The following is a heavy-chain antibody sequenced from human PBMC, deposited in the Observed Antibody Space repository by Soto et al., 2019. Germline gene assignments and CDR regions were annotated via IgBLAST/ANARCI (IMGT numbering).Heavy chain of an antibody. V-gene: IGHV4-30-4*01. J-gene: IGHJ5*02. CDR2: MYNSGST. CDR3: ARDKYCTTINCYNWLDP. CDR1: GGSISSGDYY. Sequence: PSETLSLTCTVSGGSISSGDYYWSWIRQPPGKGLEWIGYMYNSGSTYYNPSLDSRVKISVDTSKNQFSLELSSVTAADTAVYYCARDKYCTTINCYNWLDPWGQGTLVTVSS. D-gene: IGHD2-2*01.